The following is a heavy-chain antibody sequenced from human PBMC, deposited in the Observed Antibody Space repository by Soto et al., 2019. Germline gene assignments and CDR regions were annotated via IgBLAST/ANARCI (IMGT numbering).Heavy chain of an antibody. CDR3: ASYAYGQQWLVLDY. Sequence: SSVKVSCKASGGTFSSYAISWVRQAPGQGLEWMGGIIPIFGTANYAQKFQGRVTITADKSTSTAYMELSSLRFEDTAVYYCASYAYGQQWLVLDYWGQGTLVTSPQ. CDR2: IIPIFGTA. V-gene: IGHV1-69*06. CDR1: GGTFSSYA. D-gene: IGHD6-19*01. J-gene: IGHJ4*02.